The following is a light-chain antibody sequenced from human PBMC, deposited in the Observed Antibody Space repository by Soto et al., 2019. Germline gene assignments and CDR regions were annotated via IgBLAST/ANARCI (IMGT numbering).Light chain of an antibody. CDR2: HSS. CDR3: QQYMSYS. V-gene: IGKV1-5*01. Sequence: DIQMTQSPSTLPASVGDRVSIACRSSQSISNCFAWYQQKPGAAPEVGIYHSSTLESGVPSRFSGSGSGTEFTLTISSLQPDDFATYYCQQYMSYSFGQGTKVDIK. CDR1: QSISNC. J-gene: IGKJ1*01.